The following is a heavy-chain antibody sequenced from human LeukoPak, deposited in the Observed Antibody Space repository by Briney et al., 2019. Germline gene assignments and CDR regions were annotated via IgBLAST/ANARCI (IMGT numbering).Heavy chain of an antibody. J-gene: IGHJ5*02. CDR2: ISGSGDNT. D-gene: IGHD2/OR15-2a*01. CDR3: ARDYFYNWFDP. Sequence: GGSLRLSCAASGFTFSSYAMSWVRQAPGKGLEWVSSISGSGDNTYYADSVKGRFTISRGNSKNTLYLQMNSLRAEDTAVYYCARDYFYNWFDPWGQGTLVTVSS. V-gene: IGHV3-23*01. CDR1: GFTFSSYA.